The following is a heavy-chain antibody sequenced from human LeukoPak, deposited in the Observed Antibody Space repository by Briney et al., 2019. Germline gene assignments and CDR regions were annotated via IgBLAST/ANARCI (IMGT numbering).Heavy chain of an antibody. V-gene: IGHV3-23*01. D-gene: IGHD3-10*01. CDR3: AKDAGPMVRGVIGDAFHI. J-gene: IGHJ3*02. CDR1: GFTFSSYA. Sequence: GGSLRLSCAASGFTFSSYAMSWVRQAPGKGLEWVSGISGSGCSTYFADSVKGRFTISRDNSKNTLYLQMNSLRAEDTAVYYCAKDAGPMVRGVIGDAFHIWGQGTMVTVSS. CDR2: ISGSGCST.